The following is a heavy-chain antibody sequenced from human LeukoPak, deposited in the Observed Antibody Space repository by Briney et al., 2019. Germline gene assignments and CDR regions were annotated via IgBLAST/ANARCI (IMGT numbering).Heavy chain of an antibody. CDR1: GYNFSRYW. V-gene: IGHV5-51*01. CDR3: AKGSGSYYKVPFDY. D-gene: IGHD3-10*01. CDR2: IYPGDSET. J-gene: IGHJ4*02. Sequence: GESLRISCQGSGYNFSRYWIGWVRQMAGKGLEWMGIIYPGDSETRYSPAFQGQVTISADKSINTAYLQWSSLKASDTAMYYCAKGSGSYYKVPFDYWGQGTLVTVSS.